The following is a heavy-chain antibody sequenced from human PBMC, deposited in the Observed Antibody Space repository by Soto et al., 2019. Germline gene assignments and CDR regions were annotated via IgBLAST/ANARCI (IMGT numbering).Heavy chain of an antibody. CDR2: ISTNGDTA. CDR1: GFTFSNYG. CDR3: AKDLSRWPHYAFDS. D-gene: IGHD4-17*01. J-gene: IGHJ5*01. Sequence: EVQLLESGGGLLQPGGSLRLSCAASGFTFSNYGMNWVRQAPGKGLAWVSGISTNGDTANYADSVKGRFTISRDNSKNALYMQMNGLRPEATAVYYCAKDLSRWPHYAFDSWGQGTLVTVSS. V-gene: IGHV3-23*01.